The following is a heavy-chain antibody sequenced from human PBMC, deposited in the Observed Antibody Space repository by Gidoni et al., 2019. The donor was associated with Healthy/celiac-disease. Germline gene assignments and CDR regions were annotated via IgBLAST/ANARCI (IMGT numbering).Heavy chain of an antibody. CDR1: GSTFADYA. CDR3: AKDIIDSSSSIGLVYGMDV. V-gene: IGHV3-43D*03. Sequence: EVPLVESGGVVVQPGGSLRLSCAASGSTFADYAMHWVRQAPGKGLEWVSLISWDGGSTYYADSVKGLFTISRDNSKNSLYLQMNSLRAEDTALYYCAKDIIDSSSSIGLVYGMDVWGQGTTVTVSS. J-gene: IGHJ6*02. D-gene: IGHD6-13*01. CDR2: ISWDGGST.